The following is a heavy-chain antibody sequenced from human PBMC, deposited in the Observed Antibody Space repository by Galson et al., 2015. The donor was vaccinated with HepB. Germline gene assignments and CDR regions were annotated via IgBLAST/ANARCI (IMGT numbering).Heavy chain of an antibody. D-gene: IGHD4-17*01. CDR3: VRPRGAGAGDYQNWYFDL. J-gene: IGHJ2*01. Sequence: SLRLSCAASGFSFNYFPMHWDRQAPGKGLEWVAVISYTGSYTDYADFGRGRFTISRDNSKNALYLQMNSLRVEDTALYYCVRPRGAGAGDYQNWYFDLWGRGTLVTVSS. CDR2: ISYTGSYT. CDR1: GFSFNYFP. V-gene: IGHV3-30-3*01.